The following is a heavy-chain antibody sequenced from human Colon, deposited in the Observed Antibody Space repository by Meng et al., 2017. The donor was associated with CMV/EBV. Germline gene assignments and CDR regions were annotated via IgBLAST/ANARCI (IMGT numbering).Heavy chain of an antibody. Sequence: QVHLVPSGSEVNKPGASVKISCTTSGYTFTNYGINWVRQATGQRLEWMGWMNTNTGNPTYAQDFTGRFVFSFDTSVSTAYLQISSLKAEDTAIYYCARLPAHTTTWYMNYFDYWGQGTLVTVSS. V-gene: IGHV7-4-1*02. CDR1: GYTFTNYG. CDR2: MNTNTGNP. CDR3: ARLPAHTTTWYMNYFDY. D-gene: IGHD6-13*01. J-gene: IGHJ4*02.